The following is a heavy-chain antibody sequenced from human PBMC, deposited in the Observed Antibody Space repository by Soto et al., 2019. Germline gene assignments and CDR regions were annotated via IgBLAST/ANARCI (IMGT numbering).Heavy chain of an antibody. CDR2: ISWNSGSI. CDR3: AKAGDYYGSGSYYSLDY. Sequence: QAGGSLRLSCAASGFTFDDYAMHWVRQAPGKGLEWVSGISWNSGSIGYADSVKGRFTISRDNAKNSLYLQMNSLRAEDTALYYCAKAGDYYGSGSYYSLDYWGQGTLVTVSS. D-gene: IGHD3-10*01. V-gene: IGHV3-9*01. J-gene: IGHJ4*02. CDR1: GFTFDDYA.